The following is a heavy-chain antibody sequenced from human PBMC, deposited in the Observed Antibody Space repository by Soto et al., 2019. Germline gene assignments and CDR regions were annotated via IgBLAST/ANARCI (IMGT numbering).Heavy chain of an antibody. J-gene: IGHJ4*02. CDR3: TTAPLRDY. Sequence: VGSLRLSCAASGFTFSNAWMSWVRRAPGKGLEWVGRIKTKTDGGITDYAAPVKGRFTISRDDSKNTLYLQMNSLKTEDTAVYYCTTAPLRDYWGQGTLVTVSS. CDR2: IKTKTDGGIT. V-gene: IGHV3-15*01. CDR1: GFTFSNAW.